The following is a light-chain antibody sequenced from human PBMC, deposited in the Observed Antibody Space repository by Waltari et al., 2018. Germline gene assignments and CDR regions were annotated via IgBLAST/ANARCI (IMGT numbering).Light chain of an antibody. Sequence: EIVLTQSPAILSLSPGEGATLSYRASRDVGVHLAWYQHRRGQPPRLLVYGGSMRATGVPARFSGSGSGTDFALRISSLEPEDFAIYFCQQRSNWPPSTFGPGTKL. J-gene: IGKJ2*02. V-gene: IGKV3-11*01. CDR1: RDVGVH. CDR2: GGS. CDR3: QQRSNWPPST.